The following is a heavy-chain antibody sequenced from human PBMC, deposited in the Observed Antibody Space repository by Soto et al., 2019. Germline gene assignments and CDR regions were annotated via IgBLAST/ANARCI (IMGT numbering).Heavy chain of an antibody. CDR3: ARDVDSTILKPNDAFGI. Sequence: SETLSLTCTVSGGSISSYYWSWIRQPPGKGLEWIGYIYYSGSTNYNPSLKSRVTISVDTSQNQFSLKLSSVTAADSAVYFCARDVDSTILKPNDAFGIWGQGSMVTVSS. CDR1: GGSISSYY. D-gene: IGHD5-18*01. CDR2: IYYSGST. J-gene: IGHJ3*02. V-gene: IGHV4-59*12.